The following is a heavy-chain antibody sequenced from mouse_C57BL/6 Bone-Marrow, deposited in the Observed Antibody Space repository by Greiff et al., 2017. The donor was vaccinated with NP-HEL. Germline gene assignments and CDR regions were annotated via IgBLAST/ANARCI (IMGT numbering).Heavy chain of an antibody. CDR3: ARALLLRSGAY. CDR2: ISDGGSYT. Sequence: DVQLQESGGGLVKPGGSLKLSCAASGFTFSSYAMSWVRQTPEKRLEWVATISDGGSYTYYPDNVKGRFTISRDNAKNNLYLQMSHLKSEDTAMYYCARALLLRSGAYWGQGTLVTVSA. J-gene: IGHJ3*01. CDR1: GFTFSSYA. D-gene: IGHD1-1*01. V-gene: IGHV5-4*01.